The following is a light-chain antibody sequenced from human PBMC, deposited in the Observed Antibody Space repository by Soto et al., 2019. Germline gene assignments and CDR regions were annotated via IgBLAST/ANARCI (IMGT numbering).Light chain of an antibody. Sequence: DIQMTQSPSTLSSSVVDRVTITFRSSQSISSYLNWYQQKPGKAPKILIYASSSLQSGVPSRFSGSGSGTEFTLTISSLQPDDFATYYCQQYNSYSSFGQGTKVDIK. CDR2: ASS. CDR1: QSISSY. J-gene: IGKJ1*01. V-gene: IGKV1-5*01. CDR3: QQYNSYSS.